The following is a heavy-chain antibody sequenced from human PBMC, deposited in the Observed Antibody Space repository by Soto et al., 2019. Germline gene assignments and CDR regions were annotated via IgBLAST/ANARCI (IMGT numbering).Heavy chain of an antibody. CDR1: GFSLITERMR. V-gene: IGHV2-70*04. Sequence: SRPALVNDTQSLTLTCTFSGFSLITERMRVSLIRQPPGQALEWLARIDWVDDKYYSTSLKTRLTISKDTSKNQVVLTMTNMDPVDTATYYCARSMPAAGTFDYWGQGTLVTVSS. CDR3: ARSMPAAGTFDY. D-gene: IGHD6-13*01. J-gene: IGHJ4*02. CDR2: IDWVDDK.